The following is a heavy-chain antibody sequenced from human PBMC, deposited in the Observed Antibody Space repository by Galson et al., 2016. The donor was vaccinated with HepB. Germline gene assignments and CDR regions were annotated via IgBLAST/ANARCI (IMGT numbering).Heavy chain of an antibody. Sequence: SLRLSCAASGLTVSSNYMSWVRQAPGKGLEWVSIIYSGGSTYFAESVKGRFSISRDNSKNTLHLQMNRLRAEDTAVYYCARGKENEYFQHWGQGTLVTVSS. V-gene: IGHV3-66*01. CDR2: IYSGGST. J-gene: IGHJ1*01. CDR1: GLTVSSNY. CDR3: ARGKENEYFQH.